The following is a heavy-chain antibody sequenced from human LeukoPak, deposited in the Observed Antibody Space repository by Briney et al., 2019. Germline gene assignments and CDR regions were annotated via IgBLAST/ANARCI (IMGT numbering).Heavy chain of an antibody. V-gene: IGHV3-7*01. CDR1: GLTFSSYW. D-gene: IGHD3-3*01. CDR3: VTLRFLEFVDV. CDR2: IKQDGSEK. J-gene: IGHJ6*04. Sequence: PGGSLRLSCAASGLTFSSYWMSWVRQAPGKGLEWVANIKQDGSEKYYVDSVKGRFTISRDNTKNSLYLQMNSLRAEDTAVYYCVTLRFLEFVDVWGKGTTVTVSS.